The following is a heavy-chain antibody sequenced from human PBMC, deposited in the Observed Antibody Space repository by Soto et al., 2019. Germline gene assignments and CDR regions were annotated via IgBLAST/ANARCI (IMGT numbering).Heavy chain of an antibody. CDR2: INHSGIN. D-gene: IGHD3-9*01. CDR1: GGSFSTYY. J-gene: IGHJ3*02. V-gene: IGHV4-34*01. Sequence: QLQQWGAGLLKPSETLSLTCVVSGGSFSTYYYNWIRQSPGKGLEWIGEINHSGINNYSPSLKRRVTMSLDTSKNQFSLKLTSVTAADTAVYYCARGGSNDWQVAFDIWAKGQWSPSLQ. CDR3: ARGGSNDWQVAFDI.